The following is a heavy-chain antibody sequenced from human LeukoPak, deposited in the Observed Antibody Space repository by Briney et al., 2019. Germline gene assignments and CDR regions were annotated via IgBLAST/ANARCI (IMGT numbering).Heavy chain of an antibody. V-gene: IGHV1-46*01. CDR2: INPSGGST. Sequence: GASVKVSCKASGYTFTSYYMHWVRQAPGQGLEWMGIINPSGGSTSYAQKFQGRVTMTRDTSTSTVYMELSSLRSDDTAVYYCARVRVISIVVVPAAHPAFDPWGQGTLVTVSS. CDR3: ARVRVISIVVVPAAHPAFDP. D-gene: IGHD2-2*01. J-gene: IGHJ5*02. CDR1: GYTFTSYY.